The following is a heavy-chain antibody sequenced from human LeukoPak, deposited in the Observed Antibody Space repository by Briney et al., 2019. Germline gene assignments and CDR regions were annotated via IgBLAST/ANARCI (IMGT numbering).Heavy chain of an antibody. J-gene: IGHJ6*03. V-gene: IGHV1-2*02. CDR3: AAQCNDDFCYKRDYMDV. CDR1: KNMFTGYF. D-gene: IGHD2-2*02. CDR2: INPNSGGT. Sequence: EASVKVSCKTSKNMFTGYFMHWLRQAPGQGLEWIGWINPNSGGTLFARRFQGRVTMTRDTSIGATYMELSRLTSDDTALYYCAAQCNDDFCYKRDYMDVWGKGTMVIVSS.